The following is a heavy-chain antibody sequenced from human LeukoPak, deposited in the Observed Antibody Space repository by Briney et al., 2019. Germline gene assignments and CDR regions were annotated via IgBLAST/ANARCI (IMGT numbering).Heavy chain of an antibody. Sequence: PSETLSLTCAVYGGSFSGYYWSWIRQPPGKGLEWIGEINHSGSTNYNPSLKSRVTISVDTSKNQFSLKLSSVTAADTAVYYCARGAEGYYDSSGADAFDIWGQGTMVTVSS. CDR3: ARGAEGYYDSSGADAFDI. D-gene: IGHD3-22*01. J-gene: IGHJ3*02. CDR1: GGSFSGYY. V-gene: IGHV4-34*01. CDR2: INHSGST.